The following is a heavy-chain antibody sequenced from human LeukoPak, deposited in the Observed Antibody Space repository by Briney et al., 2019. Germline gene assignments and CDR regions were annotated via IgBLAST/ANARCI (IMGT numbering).Heavy chain of an antibody. CDR2: IYPGDSDT. CDR1: GYSFTSYW. Sequence: GESLKISCKGSGYSFTSYWIGWVRQMPGKGLEWMEIIYPGDSDTRYSPSFQGQVTISADKSISTAYLQWSSLKASDTAMYYCARTYYYGSGSGYYFDYWGQGTLVTVSS. J-gene: IGHJ4*02. V-gene: IGHV5-51*01. CDR3: ARTYYYGSGSGYYFDY. D-gene: IGHD3-10*01.